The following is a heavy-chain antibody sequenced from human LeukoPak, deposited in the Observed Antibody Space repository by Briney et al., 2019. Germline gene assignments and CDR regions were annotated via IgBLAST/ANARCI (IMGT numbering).Heavy chain of an antibody. Sequence: AASVKVSCKASGFTFTNYNLHWVRQAPGQRLEWMGIINPSGGSTIYAQNFQGRVTMTRDTSTSTVYMELSSLRSEDTAVYYCVRVRDGYNDAYDIWGQGTMVTVPS. J-gene: IGHJ3*02. CDR2: INPSGGST. CDR1: GFTFTNYN. D-gene: IGHD5-24*01. CDR3: VRVRDGYNDAYDI. V-gene: IGHV1-46*01.